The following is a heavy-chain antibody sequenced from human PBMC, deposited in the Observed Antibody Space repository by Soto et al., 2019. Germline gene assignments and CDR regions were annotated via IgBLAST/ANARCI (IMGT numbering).Heavy chain of an antibody. CDR2: VSHDGRNT. J-gene: IGHJ4*02. CDR1: GFTFSDYA. Sequence: VQLVESGGGVVQPGRSLRLSCAASGFTFSDYAMHWVRQAPGKGLEWVAVVSHDGRNTPYADSVKGRFTISRDSSKNTVSLEMTSLRAEDAAVYYCAKGGRKWLVTSDFNYWGQGALVTVSS. D-gene: IGHD6-19*01. V-gene: IGHV3-30*18. CDR3: AKGGRKWLVTSDFNY.